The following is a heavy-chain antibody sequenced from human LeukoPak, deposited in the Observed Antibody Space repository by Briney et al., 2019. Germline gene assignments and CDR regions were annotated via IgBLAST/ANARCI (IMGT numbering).Heavy chain of an antibody. J-gene: IGHJ6*03. Sequence: SETLSLTCSVSDDSITMYYWTWIRQPPGKELEWIGYVDHTGSTNFNPSLNGGVSISRDTSKNLFSLRLRSVTAADTAVYFCARGRVSSSTWYSTYYYYFYMDVWGKGTTVTVSS. CDR2: VDHTGST. D-gene: IGHD4-11*01. CDR1: DDSITMYY. CDR3: ARGRVSSSTWYSTYYYYFYMDV. V-gene: IGHV4-59*01.